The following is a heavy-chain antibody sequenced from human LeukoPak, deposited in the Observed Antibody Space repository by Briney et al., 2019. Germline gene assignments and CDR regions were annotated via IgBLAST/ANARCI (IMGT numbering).Heavy chain of an antibody. J-gene: IGHJ3*02. V-gene: IGHV1-8*01. CDR3: ARGLWNGPEDI. Sequence: ASVTVCSTASGYTFTRYDINWVRQATGQGLEWMGWMNPNSGNTGYAQKFQGRVTMTRNTSISTAYMELSSLRSEDTAVYYCARGLWNGPEDIWGQGTMVTVSS. D-gene: IGHD1-1*01. CDR1: GYTFTRYD. CDR2: MNPNSGNT.